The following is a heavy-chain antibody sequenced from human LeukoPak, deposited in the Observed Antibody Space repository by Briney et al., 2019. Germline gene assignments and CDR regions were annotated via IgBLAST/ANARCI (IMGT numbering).Heavy chain of an antibody. CDR1: GDSVSSFY. Sequence: SETLSLTCAVSGDSVSSFYWSWVRQSAGKGLEWIGRIYSKGTTKYNLSLKSRVTISLDQSKNQFSLYLSSVTAADTAVYYCARLRHTGTSQYYFDSWGQGFLVTVSS. J-gene: IGHJ4*02. CDR3: ARLRHTGTSQYYFDS. D-gene: IGHD1-26*01. CDR2: IYSKGTT. V-gene: IGHV4-4*07.